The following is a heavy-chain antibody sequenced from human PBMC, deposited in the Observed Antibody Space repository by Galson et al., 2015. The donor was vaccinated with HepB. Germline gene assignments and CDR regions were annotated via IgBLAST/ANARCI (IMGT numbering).Heavy chain of an antibody. CDR1: GFTFSNAW. D-gene: IGHD2-21*01. CDR3: TTDLFTLAAYCGGDCYSDY. CDR2: IKSKTDGGTT. J-gene: IGHJ4*02. Sequence: SLRLSCAASGFTFSNAWMSWVRQAPGKGLEWVGRIKSKTDGGTTDYAAPVKGRFTISRDDSKNTLYLQMNSLKTEDTAVYYCTTDLFTLAAYCGGDCYSDYWGQGTLVTASS. V-gene: IGHV3-15*01.